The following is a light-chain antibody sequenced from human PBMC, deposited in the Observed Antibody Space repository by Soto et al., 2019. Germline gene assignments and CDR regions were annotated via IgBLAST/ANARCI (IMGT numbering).Light chain of an antibody. Sequence: QSVLTQPPSASGTPGQRVTISCSGSSPNIGSNYVYWYQQVPGTAPKLLIYRNDQRPSGVPDRFSGSKSGTSASLAISGLRSEDEADYYCAAWDDSLSVWVFGGGTKLTVL. J-gene: IGLJ3*02. V-gene: IGLV1-47*01. CDR2: RND. CDR1: SPNIGSNY. CDR3: AAWDDSLSVWV.